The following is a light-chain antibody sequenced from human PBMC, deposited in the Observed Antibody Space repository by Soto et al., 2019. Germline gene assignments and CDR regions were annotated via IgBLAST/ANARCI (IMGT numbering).Light chain of an antibody. J-gene: IGKJ2*03. CDR1: QSMSDS. Sequence: DIQLTQSPSSLSASVGDRITITCRASQSMSDSLNWYQQKSGQAPKLLIYSAPNLESGVPSRFSGGGSGTDFTLTISSLQPEDIGTYFCQQSYSNSYSFGQGTTLEIK. CDR3: QQSYSNSYS. CDR2: SAP. V-gene: IGKV1-39*01.